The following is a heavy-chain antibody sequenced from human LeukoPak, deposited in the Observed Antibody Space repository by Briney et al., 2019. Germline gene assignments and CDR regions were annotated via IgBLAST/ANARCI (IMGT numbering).Heavy chain of an antibody. D-gene: IGHD2-2*01. Sequence: SETLSLTCTVSGGSISSYYWSWIRQPPGKGLEWIGYIYCSGSTNYNPSLKSRVTISIDTSKNQFPLILSSVTAADTAVYYCHRYIRTTSSSSFPYWGQGTLVTVSS. CDR2: IYCSGST. CDR3: HRYIRTTSSSSFPY. CDR1: GGSISSYY. V-gene: IGHV4-59*08. J-gene: IGHJ4*02.